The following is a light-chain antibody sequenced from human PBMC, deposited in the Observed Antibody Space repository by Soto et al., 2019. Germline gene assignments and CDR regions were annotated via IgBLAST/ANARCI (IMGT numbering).Light chain of an antibody. CDR2: DVS. CDR1: SNDVGGYNY. V-gene: IGLV2-14*03. CDR3: SSYTGSSTYV. Sequence: QSVLTQPPSVSGSPGQSITISCTGTSNDVGGYNYVSWYQQHPGKAPKLMIYDVSNRPSGVSNRFSGSKSANTASLTISVLQTEDESDYYCSSYTGSSTYVFGTGTKVTVL. J-gene: IGLJ1*01.